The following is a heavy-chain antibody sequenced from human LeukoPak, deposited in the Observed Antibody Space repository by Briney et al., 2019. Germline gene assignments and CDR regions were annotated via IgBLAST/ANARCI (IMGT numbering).Heavy chain of an antibody. J-gene: IGHJ6*03. CDR1: GGSFSGYY. V-gene: IGHV4-34*01. Sequence: SETLSLTCAVYGGSFSGYYWSWIRQPPGKGLEWIGEINHSGSTNYNPSLKSRVTISVDTSKNQFSLKLSSVTAADTAVYYCARAVVVNFYYYYMDVWGKGTTVTVSS. D-gene: IGHD3-22*01. CDR2: INHSGST. CDR3: ARAVVVNFYYYYMDV.